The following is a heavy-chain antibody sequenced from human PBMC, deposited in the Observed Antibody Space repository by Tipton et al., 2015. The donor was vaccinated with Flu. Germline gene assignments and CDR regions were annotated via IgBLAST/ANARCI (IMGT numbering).Heavy chain of an antibody. CDR2: IWYDGSNK. CDR3: ARATSTYSSSWYYFDY. CDR1: GFTFSSYG. Sequence: SLRLSCAASGFTFSSYGMHWVRQAPGKGLEWVAVIWYDGSNKYYADSVKGRFTISRDNSKNTLYLQMNGLRAEDTAVYYCARATSTYSSSWYYFDYWGQGTLVTVSS. J-gene: IGHJ4*02. V-gene: IGHV3-33*01. D-gene: IGHD6-13*01.